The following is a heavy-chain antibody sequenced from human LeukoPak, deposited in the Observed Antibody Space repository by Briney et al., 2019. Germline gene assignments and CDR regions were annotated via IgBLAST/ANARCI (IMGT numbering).Heavy chain of an antibody. Sequence: GGSLRLSCAASGFTVSNNYMSWVRQAPGKGLEWVSVIYYGVTTYYADSVKGRFTISRDNSKNTLYLQMNSLRVEDTAMYYCARDRGAGKYHLDYWGQGTLVTVSS. D-gene: IGHD5-24*01. J-gene: IGHJ4*02. CDR2: IYYGVTT. V-gene: IGHV3-66*01. CDR3: ARDRGAGKYHLDY. CDR1: GFTVSNNY.